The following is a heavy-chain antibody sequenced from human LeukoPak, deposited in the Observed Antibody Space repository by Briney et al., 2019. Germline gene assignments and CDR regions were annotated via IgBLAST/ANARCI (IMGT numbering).Heavy chain of an antibody. CDR1: GFTFSSYW. D-gene: IGHD5-18*01. V-gene: IGHV3-7*03. CDR3: ARWSDTAMGRGLDV. J-gene: IGHJ6*04. CDR2: IKQDGSEK. Sequence: PGGSLRLSCAASGFTFSSYWMSWVRQAPGKGLEWVANIKQDGSEKYYVDSVKGRFTISRDNAKNSLYLQMNSLRAEDTAVYYRARWSDTAMGRGLDVWGKGTTVTVSS.